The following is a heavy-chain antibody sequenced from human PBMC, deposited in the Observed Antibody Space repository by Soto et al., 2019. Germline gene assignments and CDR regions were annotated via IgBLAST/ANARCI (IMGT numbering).Heavy chain of an antibody. CDR1: GFRFDDYA. CDR3: VKDVGSRHYGFTNFDA. J-gene: IGHJ4*02. CDR2: IDWNRATI. D-gene: IGHD4-17*01. Sequence: PGGSLRLSCLASGFRFDDYAIHWVRQAPGKGLEWVSGIDWNRATIGYADSVKGRFTLSRDNARNSVLLQMNSLRPEDTALYYCVKDVGSRHYGFTNFDAWGRGTLVTVSS. V-gene: IGHV3-9*01.